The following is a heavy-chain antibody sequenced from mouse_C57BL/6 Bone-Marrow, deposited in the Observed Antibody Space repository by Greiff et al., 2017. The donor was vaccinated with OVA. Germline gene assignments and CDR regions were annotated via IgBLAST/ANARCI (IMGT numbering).Heavy chain of an antibody. V-gene: IGHV5-16*01. Sequence: EVLLVESEGGLVQPGSSMKLSCTASGFTFSDYYMAWVRQVPDKGLEWVANINYDGSSTYYLDSLKSRFIISRDNAKNILYLQMSSLKSEDTATYYCAREERLTGYYFDDWGQGTTLTVSS. D-gene: IGHD4-1*01. CDR1: GFTFSDYY. CDR3: AREERLTGYYFDD. CDR2: INYDGSST. J-gene: IGHJ2*01.